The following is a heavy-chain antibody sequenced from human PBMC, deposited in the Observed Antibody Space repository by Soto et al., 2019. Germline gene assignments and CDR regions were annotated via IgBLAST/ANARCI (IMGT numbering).Heavy chain of an antibody. CDR3: ARLGAYYQSLDP. D-gene: IGHD2-21*01. Sequence: SETMSVTCTVSGGYISSGDCYWSWNSQPPGKGLEWIGYIYYTGSTYYNPSLKSRVTISVETSKNQFSLRLSSVTAADTAVYYCARLGAYYQSLDPWGPGTLVTVSS. CDR2: IYYTGST. J-gene: IGHJ5*02. CDR1: GGYISSGDCY. V-gene: IGHV4-30-4*01.